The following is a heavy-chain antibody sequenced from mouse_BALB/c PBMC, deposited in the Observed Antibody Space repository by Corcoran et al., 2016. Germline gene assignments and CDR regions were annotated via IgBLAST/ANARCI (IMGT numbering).Heavy chain of an antibody. Sequence: QIQLVQSGPELKKPGETVKISCKASGYTFTNYGMNWVKQAPGKGLKWLGWINTYTGEPTYADDFKGRFAFSLETSASTAYLQINNLKNEDMATYFCASTLGDYDMDYWGQGTSVTVSS. CDR3: ASTLGDYDMDY. V-gene: IGHV9-1*02. D-gene: IGHD3-1*01. CDR1: GYTFTNYG. CDR2: INTYTGEP. J-gene: IGHJ4*01.